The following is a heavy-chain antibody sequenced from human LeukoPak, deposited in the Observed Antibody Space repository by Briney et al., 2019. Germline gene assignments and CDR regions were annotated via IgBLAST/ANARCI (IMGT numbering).Heavy chain of an antibody. CDR3: ARINLGQGIALDY. V-gene: IGHV4-39*07. CDR1: GVSISSSSYY. CDR2: IYYSGST. Sequence: SETLSLTCTVSGVSISSSSYYWGWIRQPPGKGLEWIGSIYYSGSTYYNPSLKSRVTISVDTSKNQFSLKLSSVTAADTAVYYCARINLGQGIALDYWGQGTLVTVSS. J-gene: IGHJ4*02. D-gene: IGHD6-13*01.